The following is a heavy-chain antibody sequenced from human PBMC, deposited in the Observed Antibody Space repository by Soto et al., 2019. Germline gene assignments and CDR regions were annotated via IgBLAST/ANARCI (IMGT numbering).Heavy chain of an antibody. Sequence: YGPTLVNPTQSLTLNCTFCGFSLSTSGVGVGWIRQPPGKALEWLALIYWNDDKRYRPSLKSRLTITKDTSKNQVVLTMTNMDPVDTATYYCAHRNQLELTGSCFDYWGQGTLVTVAS. CDR2: IYWNDDK. D-gene: IGHD1-7*01. V-gene: IGHV2-5*01. CDR3: AHRNQLELTGSCFDY. J-gene: IGHJ4*02. CDR1: GFSLSTSGVG.